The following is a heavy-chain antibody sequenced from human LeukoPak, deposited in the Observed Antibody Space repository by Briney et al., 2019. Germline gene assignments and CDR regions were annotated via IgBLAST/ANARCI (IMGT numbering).Heavy chain of an antibody. CDR1: AGSVSNGNYY. Sequence: SETLSLTCTVSAGSVSNGNYYWSWLRQPPGKALEWIGYIYYTGSTYYIPSLEGRVTISVDTSKNQFSVKLNSVTAADTAVYYCAREPIDCSSTSCYYYYGMDVWGQGTTVTVSS. CDR2: IYYTGST. J-gene: IGHJ6*02. D-gene: IGHD2-2*01. CDR3: AREPIDCSSTSCYYYYGMDV. V-gene: IGHV4-61*01.